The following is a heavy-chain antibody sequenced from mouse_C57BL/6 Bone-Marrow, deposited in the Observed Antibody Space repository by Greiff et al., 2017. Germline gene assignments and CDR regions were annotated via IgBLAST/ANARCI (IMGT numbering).Heavy chain of an antibody. D-gene: IGHD2-12*01. CDR3: TRSYYTFDY. V-gene: IGHV1-55*01. CDR1: GYTFTSSW. Sequence: VQLQQPGAELVKPGASVKMSCKASGYTFTSSWITWVKQRPGQGLAWIGDIYPGSGSTNYNEKFKSTATLTVDTSSSTAYMQLSSLTSEDSAVYYCTRSYYTFDYWDQGTTLTVSS. CDR2: IYPGSGST. J-gene: IGHJ2*01.